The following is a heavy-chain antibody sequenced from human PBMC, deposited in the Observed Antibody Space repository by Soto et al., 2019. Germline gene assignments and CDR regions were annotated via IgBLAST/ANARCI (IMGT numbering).Heavy chain of an antibody. Sequence: ASVKVSCKASGYPFTTYGVSWVRQAPGQGLEWMGWISTSSGNTKYAQNLQGRVAMTTDTSTTTAYMELRSLRSDATAVYYCARPSYCTSVSCYAAFGGQGTLVTVSS. V-gene: IGHV1-18*01. CDR2: ISTSSGNT. J-gene: IGHJ4*02. CDR3: ARPSYCTSVSCYAAF. CDR1: GYPFTTYG. D-gene: IGHD2-15*01.